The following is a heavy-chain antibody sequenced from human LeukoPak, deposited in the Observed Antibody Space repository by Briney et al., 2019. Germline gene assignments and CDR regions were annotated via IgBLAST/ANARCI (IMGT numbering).Heavy chain of an antibody. CDR3: ASPNYYDSSGYYPDDAFDI. CDR2: ISGSGGST. D-gene: IGHD3-22*01. J-gene: IGHJ3*02. Sequence: GGSLSLSCAASGFTFSSYAMSWVRQAPGKGLEWVSAISGSGGSTYYADSVKGRFTISRDNSKNTLYLQMNSLRAEDTAVYYCASPNYYDSSGYYPDDAFDIWGQGTMVTVSS. V-gene: IGHV3-23*01. CDR1: GFTFSSYA.